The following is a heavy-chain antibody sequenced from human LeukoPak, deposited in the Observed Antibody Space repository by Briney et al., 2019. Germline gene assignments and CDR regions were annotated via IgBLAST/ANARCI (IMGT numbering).Heavy chain of an antibody. V-gene: IGHV4-61*02. D-gene: IGHD3-3*01. J-gene: IGHJ4*02. CDR3: ARDTGSGYIRGG. CDR1: GGSISSGSYY. CDR2: IFPSGST. Sequence: SETLSLTCTVSGGSISSGSYYWSWIRQPAGKGLEWIGRIFPSGSTNYNPSFKNQVTISVDTSKNQFSLKLSSVTAADTAVYYCARDTGSGYIRGGWGQGTLVTVSS.